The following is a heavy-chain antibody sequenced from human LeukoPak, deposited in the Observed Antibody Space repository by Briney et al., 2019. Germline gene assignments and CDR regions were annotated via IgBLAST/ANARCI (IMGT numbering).Heavy chain of an antibody. CDR2: IKQDGSEK. Sequence: LAGGSLRLSCAASGFTFSNLWMSWVRQAPGKGLKWVANIKQDGSEKYYVDSVKGRFTISRDSAQNSLYLQMNSLRAEDTAVYYCAKEVDIVVVVAANNYWGQGTLVTVSS. V-gene: IGHV3-7*03. CDR1: GFTFSNLW. D-gene: IGHD2-15*01. CDR3: AKEVDIVVVVAANNY. J-gene: IGHJ4*02.